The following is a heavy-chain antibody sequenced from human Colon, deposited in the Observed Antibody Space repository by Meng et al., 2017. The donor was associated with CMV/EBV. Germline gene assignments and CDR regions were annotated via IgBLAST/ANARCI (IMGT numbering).Heavy chain of an antibody. J-gene: IGHJ4*02. D-gene: IGHD3-16*02. Sequence: EVQLVQSGGGLVQPGGSLGLSCVASGFSFNSYAMSWVRQAPGKGLEWVATISGRGATTYYADSLEGRFSISRDNSKNTLFLQMDSVRAEDTAVFYCARDGVIGPFDFWGQGTLVTVSS. CDR2: ISGRGATT. CDR3: ARDGVIGPFDF. V-gene: IGHV3-23*04. CDR1: GFSFNSYA.